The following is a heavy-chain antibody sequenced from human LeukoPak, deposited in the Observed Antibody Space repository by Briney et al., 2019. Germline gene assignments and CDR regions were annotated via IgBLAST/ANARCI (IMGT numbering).Heavy chain of an antibody. J-gene: IGHJ4*02. CDR3: ARGQEWLDFDY. Sequence: PSQTLSLTCAVSGGSISSSNWWSWVRQPPGKGLEWIGEIYHSGSTNYNPSLKSRVTISVDTSKNQFSLKLSSVTAADTAVYYCARGQEWLDFDYWGQGTLVTVSS. CDR2: IYHSGST. V-gene: IGHV4-4*02. D-gene: IGHD6-19*01. CDR1: GGSISSSNW.